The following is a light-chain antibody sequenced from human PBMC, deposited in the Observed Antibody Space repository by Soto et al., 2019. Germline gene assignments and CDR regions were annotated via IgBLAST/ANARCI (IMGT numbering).Light chain of an antibody. CDR3: QQYNNWPRT. V-gene: IGKV3-15*01. Sequence: DIVMTQPPATLSVCPGERATHSCMASQSVSSNLAWYQQKPGQAPRLLIYGASTRAAGIPARFSGSGSGTEFTLTISSLQSEDFAVYYCQQYNNWPRTFGQGTKV. J-gene: IGKJ1*01. CDR2: GAS. CDR1: QSVSSN.